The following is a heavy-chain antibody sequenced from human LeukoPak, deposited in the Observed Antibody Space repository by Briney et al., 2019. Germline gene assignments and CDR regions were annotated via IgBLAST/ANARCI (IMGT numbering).Heavy chain of an antibody. CDR2: TYYRSKWYN. Sequence: SQTLSLTCVISGDSVSSDSGAWNWIRQSPSRGLEWLAKTYYRSKWYNEYALSVQSRITINPDTSKNQFSLQLNSVTPEDTAVYYCARVGALAVPNDAFDIWGQGTMVTVSS. CDR1: GDSVSSDSGA. V-gene: IGHV6-1*01. J-gene: IGHJ3*02. CDR3: ARVGALAVPNDAFDI. D-gene: IGHD6-19*01.